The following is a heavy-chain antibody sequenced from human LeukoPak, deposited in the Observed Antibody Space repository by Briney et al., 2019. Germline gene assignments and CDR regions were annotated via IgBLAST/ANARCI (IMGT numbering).Heavy chain of an antibody. CDR3: ARVTDNVVVINSWFDY. J-gene: IGHJ4*02. V-gene: IGHV3-21*01. CDR1: GFTFSSYS. D-gene: IGHD3-22*01. CDR2: ISSRSSYI. Sequence: GGSLRLSCAASGFTFSSYSMNWVRQAPGKGLEWVSSISSRSSYIYYADSVKGRFTISRDNAWNSLYLQMNSLRAEDTAVYYCARVTDNVVVINSWFDYWGQGALVTVSS.